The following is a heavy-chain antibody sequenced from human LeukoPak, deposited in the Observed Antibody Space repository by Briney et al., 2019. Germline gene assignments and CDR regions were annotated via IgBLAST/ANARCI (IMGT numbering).Heavy chain of an antibody. Sequence: GGSLRLSCAACGFTFSCYSMSWVRQPRGKGRECVSAISGRGGSTYYADSVRGRFTISGDNSKNTLYLQMNIRRAGDTAVYYWSKRPAPLPYDSSGYYPAGWGEGTLVSVSS. D-gene: IGHD3-22*01. CDR1: GFTFSCYS. CDR3: SKRPAPLPYDSSGYYPAG. J-gene: IGHJ4*02. CDR2: ISGRGGST. V-gene: IGHV3-23*01.